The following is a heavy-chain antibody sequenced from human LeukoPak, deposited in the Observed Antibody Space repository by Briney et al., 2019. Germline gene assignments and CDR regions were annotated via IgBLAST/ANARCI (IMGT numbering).Heavy chain of an antibody. CDR3: ARALMGRAMDV. J-gene: IGHJ6*03. D-gene: IGHD1-26*01. Sequence: SETLSLTCTVSGGSISSGSYFWSWIRQPAGKGLEWIGRIYNSGSTNYNPSLKSRVTISIDTSKKQFSLKVSSVTAADTAVYYCARALMGRAMDVWGRGTTVTVSS. CDR1: GGSISSGSYF. CDR2: IYNSGST. V-gene: IGHV4-61*02.